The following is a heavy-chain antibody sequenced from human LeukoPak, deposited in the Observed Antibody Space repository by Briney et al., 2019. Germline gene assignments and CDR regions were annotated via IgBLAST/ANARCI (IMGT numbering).Heavy chain of an antibody. CDR1: GGSFSGYY. V-gene: IGHV4-34*01. Sequence: SETLSLTCAVYGGSFSGYYWSWVRQPPGEGLEWNGEINHRGSTNYNPSLTSRATISLDTSKNQVSLKLSAVTAADTAVYYCARDAPIRRRYYYGMDVWGQGTTVTVSS. CDR2: INHRGST. CDR3: ARDAPIRRRYYYGMDV. J-gene: IGHJ6*02.